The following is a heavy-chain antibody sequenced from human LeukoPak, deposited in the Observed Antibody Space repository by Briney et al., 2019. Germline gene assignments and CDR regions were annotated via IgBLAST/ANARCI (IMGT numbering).Heavy chain of an antibody. J-gene: IGHJ4*02. Sequence: SETLSLTCAVYGGSFSGYYWSWIRQPPGKGLEWIGEINHSGSTNYNPSLKSRVTISVDTSKNQFSLRLSSVTAADTAVYYCAGAPNPTFFDYWGQGPLATVSS. CDR1: GGSFSGYY. CDR2: INHSGST. V-gene: IGHV4-34*01. CDR3: AGAPNPTFFDY.